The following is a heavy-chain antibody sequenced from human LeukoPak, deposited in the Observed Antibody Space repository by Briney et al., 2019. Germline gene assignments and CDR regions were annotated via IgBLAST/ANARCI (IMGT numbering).Heavy chain of an antibody. D-gene: IGHD2-15*01. Sequence: QPGGSLRLSCAASGFTFSSYWMQWVRQAPGKGLVWVSRIISDGSTTNYADSVKGRFTISRDNAKNTLYLQMNSLRVEDTAVYYCARDRVPYCIGVSCSVDVWGQGTTVTVSS. CDR3: ARDRVPYCIGVSCSVDV. CDR2: IISDGSTT. V-gene: IGHV3-74*01. CDR1: GFTFSSYW. J-gene: IGHJ6*02.